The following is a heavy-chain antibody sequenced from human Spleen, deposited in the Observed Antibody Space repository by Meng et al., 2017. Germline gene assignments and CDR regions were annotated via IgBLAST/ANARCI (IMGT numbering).Heavy chain of an antibody. D-gene: IGHD3-10*01. Sequence: GESLKISCAASGFIFSNYAMSWVRQAPGKGLEWLSYISTTGNTIYYADSVEGRFTISRDNAKNSLYLQMNSLRAEDTAVYYCARDLTMVRGVIITQYTWFDPWGQGTRVTVSS. V-gene: IGHV3-48*03. CDR1: GFIFSNYA. J-gene: IGHJ5*02. CDR3: ARDLTMVRGVIITQYTWFDP. CDR2: ISTTGNTI.